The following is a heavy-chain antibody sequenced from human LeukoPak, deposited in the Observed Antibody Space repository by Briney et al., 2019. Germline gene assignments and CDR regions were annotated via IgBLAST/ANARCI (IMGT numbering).Heavy chain of an antibody. Sequence: PSETLSLTCTVSGGSVSSGSYYWSWIRQPPGKGLEWIGYIYYSGSTNYNPSLESRVTISVDTSKNQFSLKLSSVTAADTAVYYCARAGVVAYCGGDCPRRFDPWGQGTLVTVSS. V-gene: IGHV4-61*01. CDR3: ARAGVVAYCGGDCPRRFDP. D-gene: IGHD2-21*02. CDR2: IYYSGST. J-gene: IGHJ5*02. CDR1: GGSVSSGSYY.